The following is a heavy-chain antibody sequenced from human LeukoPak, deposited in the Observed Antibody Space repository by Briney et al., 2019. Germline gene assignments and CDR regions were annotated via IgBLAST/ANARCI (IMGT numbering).Heavy chain of an antibody. J-gene: IGHJ5*02. CDR1: GGSISSYY. D-gene: IGHD3-10*01. CDR2: IYYSGST. CDR3: ARGVRGAPASNNWFDP. V-gene: IGHV4-59*01. Sequence: NSSETLSLTCTVSGGSISSYYWSWIRQPPGKGLEWIGYIYYSGSTNYNPSLKSRVTISVDTSKNQFSLKLSSVTAADTAVYYCARGVRGAPASNNWFDPGGQGPLVTVSS.